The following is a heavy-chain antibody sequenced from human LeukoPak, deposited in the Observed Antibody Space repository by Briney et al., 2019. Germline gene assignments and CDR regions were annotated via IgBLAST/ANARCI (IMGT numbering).Heavy chain of an antibody. CDR3: AKDSPYSVLRYFDWFQKVDY. CDR1: GFTFSSYG. Sequence: GGSLRLSCAASGFTFSSYGMHWVRQAPGKGLEWVAFIRYDGSNKYYADSVKGRFTISRDTSKNTLYLQMNSLRAEDTAVYYCAKDSPYSVLRYFDWFQKVDYWGQGTLVTVSS. D-gene: IGHD3-9*01. V-gene: IGHV3-30*02. CDR2: IRYDGSNK. J-gene: IGHJ4*02.